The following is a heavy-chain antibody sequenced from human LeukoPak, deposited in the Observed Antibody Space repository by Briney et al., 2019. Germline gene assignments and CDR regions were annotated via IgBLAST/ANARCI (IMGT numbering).Heavy chain of an antibody. CDR1: GGSISSSYSY. CDR2: IYYSGST. Sequence: AETLSLTCTVSGGSISSSYSYWGWIRQPPGKGLEWIGNIYYSGSTYYNPSLKSRVTISVDTSKNHFSLKLSSVTAADTAIYYCARLDRRITIVRGVPLMAFDIWGQGTMVTVSS. J-gene: IGHJ3*02. D-gene: IGHD3-10*01. CDR3: ARLDRRITIVRGVPLMAFDI. V-gene: IGHV4-39*02.